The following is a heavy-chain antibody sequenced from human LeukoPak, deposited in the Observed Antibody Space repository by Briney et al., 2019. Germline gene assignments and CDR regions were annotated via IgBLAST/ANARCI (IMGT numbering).Heavy chain of an antibody. Sequence: TSETLSLTCTVSGGSISSYYWSWIRQPPGKGLEWIGYIYYSGSTNYNPSLKSRVTISVDTSKNQFSLKLSSVTAADTAVYYCARHFDYWGQGTLVTVSS. V-gene: IGHV4-59*08. CDR2: IYYSGST. CDR1: GGSISSYY. J-gene: IGHJ4*02. CDR3: ARHFDY.